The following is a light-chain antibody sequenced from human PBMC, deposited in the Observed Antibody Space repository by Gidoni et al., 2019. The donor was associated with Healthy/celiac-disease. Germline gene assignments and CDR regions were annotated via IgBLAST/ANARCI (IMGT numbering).Light chain of an antibody. CDR3: CSYAGSSTFVV. V-gene: IGLV2-23*02. CDR1: SSDVGSYNL. J-gene: IGLJ2*01. Sequence: SALTKPASASGSPGQSITISCTGTSSDVGSYNLVSWYQQHPGKAPKLMIYAVSKRPSGVSNRFSGSKSGNTASLPISGLQAEDEADYYCCSYAGSSTFVVFGGGTKLTVL. CDR2: AVS.